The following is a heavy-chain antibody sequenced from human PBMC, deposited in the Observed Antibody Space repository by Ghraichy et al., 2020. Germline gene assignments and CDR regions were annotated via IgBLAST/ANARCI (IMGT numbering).Heavy chain of an antibody. Sequence: GGSRRLSCAASGFTVSSNYMSWVRQAPGKGLEWVSVIYSGGSTYYADSVKGRFTISRDNSKNTLYLQMNSLRAEDTAVYYCARDPHRLTGRGYYYYGMDVWGQGTTVTVSS. CDR2: IYSGGST. V-gene: IGHV3-53*01. D-gene: IGHD3-10*01. CDR1: GFTVSSNY. J-gene: IGHJ6*02. CDR3: ARDPHRLTGRGYYYYGMDV.